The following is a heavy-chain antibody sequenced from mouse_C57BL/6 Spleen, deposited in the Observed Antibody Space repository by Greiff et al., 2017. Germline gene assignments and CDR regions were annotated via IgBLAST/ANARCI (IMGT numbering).Heavy chain of an antibody. V-gene: IGHV5-12*01. CDR3: ASLYGYDDGYYYAMDY. Sequence: EVMLVESGGGLVQPGGSLKLSCAASGFTFSDYYMYWVRQTPEKRLEWVAYISNGGGSTYYPDTVKGRFTISRDNAKNTLYLQMSRLKSEDTAMYYCASLYGYDDGYYYAMDYWGQGTSVTVSS. CDR1: GFTFSDYY. J-gene: IGHJ4*01. CDR2: ISNGGGST. D-gene: IGHD2-2*01.